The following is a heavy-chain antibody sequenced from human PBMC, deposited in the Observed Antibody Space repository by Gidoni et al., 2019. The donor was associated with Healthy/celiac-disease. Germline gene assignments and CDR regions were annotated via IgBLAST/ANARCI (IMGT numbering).Heavy chain of an antibody. CDR2: INHSGST. J-gene: IGHJ6*02. Sequence: QVQLQQWGAGLLKPSETLSLTCAVYGGSFSGYYWSWIRQPPGKGLEWIGEINHSGSTNYNPSLKSRVTISVDTSKNQFSLKLSSVTAADTAVYYCARGGSGTTPRLYYYYYYGMDVWGQGTTVTVSS. CDR1: GGSFSGYY. V-gene: IGHV4-34*01. CDR3: ARGGSGTTPRLYYYYYYGMDV. D-gene: IGHD1-7*01.